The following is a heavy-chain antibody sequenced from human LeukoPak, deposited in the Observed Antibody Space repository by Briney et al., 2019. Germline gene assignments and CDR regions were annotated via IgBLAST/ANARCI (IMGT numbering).Heavy chain of an antibody. CDR2: INAGNGNT. D-gene: IGHD6-19*01. V-gene: IGHV1-3*01. J-gene: IGHJ2*01. Sequence: ASVKVSCKASGYTFTIYAMHWVRQAPGQRLEWMGWINAGNGNTKYSQNFQGRVTFTRDTSASTAYMELSSLRSEDTAVYYCARPIGYSSGGFDLWGRGTLVTVSS. CDR3: ARPIGYSSGGFDL. CDR1: GYTFTIYA.